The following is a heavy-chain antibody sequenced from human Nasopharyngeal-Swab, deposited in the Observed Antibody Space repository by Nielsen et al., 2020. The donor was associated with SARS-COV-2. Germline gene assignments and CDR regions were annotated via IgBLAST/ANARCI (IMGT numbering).Heavy chain of an antibody. CDR2: IKQDGSEK. D-gene: IGHD3-16*02. Sequence: GESLKISCAASGFTFSSYWMSWVRQAPGKGLEWVANIKQDGSEKYYVDSVKGRFTISRDNAKNSLYLQMNSLRAEDTAVYYCARSPPITFGGDIDYWGQGTLVTVSS. J-gene: IGHJ4*02. V-gene: IGHV3-7*01. CDR1: GFTFSSYW. CDR3: ARSPPITFGGDIDY.